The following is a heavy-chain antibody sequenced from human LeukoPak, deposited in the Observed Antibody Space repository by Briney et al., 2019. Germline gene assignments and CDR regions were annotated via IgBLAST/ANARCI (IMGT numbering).Heavy chain of an antibody. CDR2: ISYEGSNK. D-gene: IGHD2-2*01. J-gene: IGHJ4*02. CDR1: GFTFSSYA. V-gene: IGHV3-30-3*01. Sequence: GGSLRLSCAASGFTFSSYAMHWVRQAPGKGLEWVAVISYEGSNKYYADSVKGRFTISRDNSKNTLYLQMNSLRAEDTAVYYCARGPPNCSSTSCLDDFDYWGQGTLVTVSS. CDR3: ARGPPNCSSTSCLDDFDY.